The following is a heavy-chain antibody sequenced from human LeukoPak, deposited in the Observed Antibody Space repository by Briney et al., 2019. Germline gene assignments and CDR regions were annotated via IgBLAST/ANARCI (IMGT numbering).Heavy chain of an antibody. J-gene: IGHJ4*02. CDR3: ARARLHHNYGSGTNFDY. CDR2: TYYRSNWDN. CDR1: GDSVSSNSAA. Sequence: SQTLSLTCPISGDSVSSNSAAWNWIRQSPSRGLEWLGRTYYRSNWDNDYAVSVKSRITINPDTSKNQFSLQLNSVTPEDTAVYYCARARLHHNYGSGTNFDYWGQGTLVTVSS. D-gene: IGHD3-10*01. V-gene: IGHV6-1*01.